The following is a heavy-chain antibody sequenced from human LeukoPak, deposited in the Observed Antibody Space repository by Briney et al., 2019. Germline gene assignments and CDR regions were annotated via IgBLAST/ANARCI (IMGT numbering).Heavy chain of an antibody. V-gene: IGHV4-34*01. CDR1: GGSISGDY. CDR2: INHSGST. D-gene: IGHD3-16*01. Sequence: PSETLSLTCAVYGGSISGDYWSWIRQPPGKGLEWIWKINHSGSTNYNPPLKSRVTISVDRSKNQFSLKLSSVTAEDRPVYYSAGVLSNSRRTSLGLDYWGQGTLVTVSS. CDR3: AGVLSNSRRTSLGLDY. J-gene: IGHJ4*02.